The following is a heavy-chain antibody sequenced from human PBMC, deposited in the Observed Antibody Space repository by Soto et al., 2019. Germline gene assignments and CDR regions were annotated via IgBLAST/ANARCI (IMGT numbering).Heavy chain of an antibody. D-gene: IGHD3-3*01. Sequence: SETLSLTCAVYGGSFSGYYWSWIRQPPGKGLEWIGEINHSGSTNYNPSLKSRVTISVDTSKNQFSLKLSSVTAADTAVYYCARGRTYYDFWSGHYNSNYYYGMDVWGQGTTVTVSS. CDR2: INHSGST. V-gene: IGHV4-34*01. CDR1: GGSFSGYY. CDR3: ARGRTYYDFWSGHYNSNYYYGMDV. J-gene: IGHJ6*02.